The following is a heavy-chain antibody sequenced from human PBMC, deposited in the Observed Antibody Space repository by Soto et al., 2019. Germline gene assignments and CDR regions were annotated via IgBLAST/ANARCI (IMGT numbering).Heavy chain of an antibody. CDR3: VRETGVMIPVKGEFEF. CDR1: GYSFTTYS. D-gene: IGHD2-21*01. CDR2: ISANNGKT. V-gene: IGHV1-18*01. Sequence: ASVKVSCKASGYSFTTYSITWVRQAPGQGLEWMGWISANNGKTKYAEEFQDRVIMTTDTSTSTAYLEVRSLTSDDTAVYYCVRETGVMIPVKGEFEFWGQGTLVTVS. J-gene: IGHJ4*02.